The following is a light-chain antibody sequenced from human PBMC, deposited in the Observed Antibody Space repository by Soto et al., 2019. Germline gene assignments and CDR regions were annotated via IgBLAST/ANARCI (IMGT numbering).Light chain of an antibody. J-gene: IGLJ1*01. CDR3: SSFTTSSTFV. Sequence: QSVLTQPASVSGSPGQSITISCTGTSSDIGAYNYVSWYQQHPGKVPKLMIYEVSNRPSGVSNRFSGSKSGNTASLTISGLQAEDETDYYCSSFTTSSTFVYGTGTKVTAL. CDR2: EVS. CDR1: SSDIGAYNY. V-gene: IGLV2-14*01.